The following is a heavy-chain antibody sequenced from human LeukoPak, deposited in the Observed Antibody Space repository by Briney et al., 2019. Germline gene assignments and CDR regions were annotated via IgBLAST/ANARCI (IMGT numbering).Heavy chain of an antibody. Sequence: ASLKVSCKPSGGTFSSYAISWVRQAPGQGLEWMGGIIPIFGTANYAQKFQGRVTITADESTSTAYMELSSVRSEDTAVYYCARGGELRDAFGIWGQGTMVTVSS. CDR3: ARGGELRDAFGI. J-gene: IGHJ3*02. V-gene: IGHV1-69*13. D-gene: IGHD1-7*01. CDR2: IIPIFGTA. CDR1: GGTFSSYA.